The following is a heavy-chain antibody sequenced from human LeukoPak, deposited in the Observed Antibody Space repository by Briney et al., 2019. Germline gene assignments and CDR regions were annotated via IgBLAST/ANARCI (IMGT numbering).Heavy chain of an antibody. J-gene: IGHJ5*02. V-gene: IGHV3-74*01. CDR2: INADEDRA. D-gene: IGHD1-26*01. Sequence: GGSLRLSCAASGFTFSDYWMHWVRQAPGKGLVWVSHINADEDRAAYADSVKGRFTISRDNSKNTLYLQMNSLRAEDTAVYYCAREIVGATRGFDPWGQGTLVTVSS. CDR1: GFTFSDYW. CDR3: AREIVGATRGFDP.